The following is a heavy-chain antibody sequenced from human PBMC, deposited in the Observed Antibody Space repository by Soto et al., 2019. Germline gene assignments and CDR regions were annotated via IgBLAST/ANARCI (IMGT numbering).Heavy chain of an antibody. J-gene: IGHJ6*02. V-gene: IGHV1-69*12. D-gene: IGHD3-9*01. CDR3: ARGDATKIVVTTYYAMDV. CDR2: IIPVFGTA. Sequence: QVQLVQSGAEVKKPGSSVKVSCKASGGSLSNYGISWVRQAPGQGLEWMGGIIPVFGTANYAQKFQGRVTITADEVRSIVYMDVTSLRSEDTAVYYCARGDATKIVVTTYYAMDVWGQGTTVTVSS. CDR1: GGSLSNYG.